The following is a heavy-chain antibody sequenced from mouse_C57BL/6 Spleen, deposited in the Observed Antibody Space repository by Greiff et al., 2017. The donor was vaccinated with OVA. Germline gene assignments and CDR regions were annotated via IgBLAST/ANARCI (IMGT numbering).Heavy chain of an antibody. D-gene: IGHD2-4*01. V-gene: IGHV1-19*01. CDR3: ARFDYDGAWFAY. CDR1: GYTFTDYY. CDR2: INPYNGGT. Sequence: EVKLQQSGPVLVKPGASVKMSCKASGYTFTDYYMNWVKQSHGKSLEWIGVINPYNGGTSYNQKFKGKATLTVDKSSSTAYMELNSLTSEDSAVYYCARFDYDGAWFAYWGQGTLVTVSA. J-gene: IGHJ3*01.